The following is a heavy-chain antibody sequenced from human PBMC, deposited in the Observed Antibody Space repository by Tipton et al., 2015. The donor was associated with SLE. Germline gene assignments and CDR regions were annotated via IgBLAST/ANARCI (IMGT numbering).Heavy chain of an antibody. CDR1: GFTFDDYA. CDR2: ISWNSGSI. V-gene: IGHV3-9*01. Sequence: SLRLSCAASGFTFDDYAMHWVRQAPGKGLEWVSGISWNSGSIGYADSVKGRFTISRDNAKNSLYLQMNSLRAEDTALYYCAKDTSKYYDSSGYYGGYWGQGTLVTVSS. CDR3: AKDTSKYYDSSGYYGGY. J-gene: IGHJ4*02. D-gene: IGHD3-22*01.